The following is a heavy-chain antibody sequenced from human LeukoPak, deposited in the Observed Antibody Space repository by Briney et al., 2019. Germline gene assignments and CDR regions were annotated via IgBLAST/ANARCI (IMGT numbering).Heavy chain of an antibody. CDR2: MNPNSGNT. CDR1: GYTFTSYD. V-gene: IGHV1-8*01. CDR3: AIAAAGTSWFDP. J-gene: IGHJ5*02. Sequence: ASVKVSCKASGYTFTSYDINWVRQATGQGLEWMGWMNPNSGNTGYAQKFQGRVTMTRNTSISTAYMELSSLRSEDTAVYYCAIAAAGTSWFDPWGQGTLVTVSS. D-gene: IGHD6-13*01.